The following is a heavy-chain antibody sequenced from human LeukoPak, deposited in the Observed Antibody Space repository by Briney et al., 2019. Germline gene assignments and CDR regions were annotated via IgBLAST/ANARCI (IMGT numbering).Heavy chain of an antibody. J-gene: IGHJ4*02. CDR1: GFTFSNSW. D-gene: IGHD5-12*01. Sequence: PGGSLRLSCAVTGFTFSNSWMNWVRQAPGKDLEWVASVNTDESAKYYAGSVKGRFTISRDNAKNSLYLQMISLRAEDTAVYYCARDEGYSKFDYWGQGTLVTVSS. V-gene: IGHV3-7*01. CDR3: ARDEGYSKFDY. CDR2: VNTDESAK.